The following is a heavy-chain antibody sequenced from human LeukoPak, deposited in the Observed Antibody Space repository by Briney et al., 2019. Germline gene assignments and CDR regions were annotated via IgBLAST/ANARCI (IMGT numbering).Heavy chain of an antibody. J-gene: IGHJ4*02. Sequence: GGSLRPSCAASGFTFSSYGMHWVRQAPGKGLECVAFIRYDGSNKYHADSVKGRLTISRDNSKNTLYLQMNSLRAEDTAVYYCAKDLPRVSVNGAYWGQGTLVTVSS. V-gene: IGHV3-30*02. CDR1: GFTFSSYG. CDR2: IRYDGSNK. CDR3: AKDLPRVSVNGAY. D-gene: IGHD3-10*01.